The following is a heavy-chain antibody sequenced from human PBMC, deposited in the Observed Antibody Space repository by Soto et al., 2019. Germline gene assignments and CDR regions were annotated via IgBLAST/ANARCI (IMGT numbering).Heavy chain of an antibody. V-gene: IGHV3-48*03. CDR2: ISSSGSTI. Sequence: GGSLRLPCAASGFTFSSYEMNWVRQAPGKGLEWVSYISSSGSTIYYADSVKGRFTISRDNAKNSLYLQMISLRAEDTAVYYCARESSSIAAYNWFDPWGQGTLVTVSS. J-gene: IGHJ5*02. CDR1: GFTFSSYE. D-gene: IGHD6-6*01. CDR3: ARESSSIAAYNWFDP.